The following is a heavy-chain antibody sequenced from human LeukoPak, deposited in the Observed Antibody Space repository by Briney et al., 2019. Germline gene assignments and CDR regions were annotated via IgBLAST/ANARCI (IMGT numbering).Heavy chain of an antibody. D-gene: IGHD7-27*01. CDR1: GFSFSSYW. J-gene: IGHJ4*02. V-gene: IGHV3-7*03. CDR3: ARDPNWGSPSGYFDY. CDR2: IKEDGREK. Sequence: GGSLRLSCVASGFSFSSYWLSWVRQAPGKGLEWVANIKEDGREKYYVDSVKGRFTISRDNAKNSLYLQMNSLRAEDTAVYYCARDPNWGSPSGYFDYWGQGTLVTVSS.